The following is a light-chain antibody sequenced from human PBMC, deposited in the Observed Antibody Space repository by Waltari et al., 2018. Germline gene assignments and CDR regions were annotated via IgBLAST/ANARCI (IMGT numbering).Light chain of an antibody. Sequence: QYVLTQPPSASGTPGPRVTISCSGTRSNIGSNYLSWYQQLQGTAPKLPLYRTNPRPAGVPDRFSGSKSATAASRAISGLRSEDEADYYCVAWDDSLSGRVFGGGTKVTVL. CDR1: RSNIGSNY. CDR3: VAWDDSLSGRV. CDR2: RTN. V-gene: IGLV1-47*01. J-gene: IGLJ3*02.